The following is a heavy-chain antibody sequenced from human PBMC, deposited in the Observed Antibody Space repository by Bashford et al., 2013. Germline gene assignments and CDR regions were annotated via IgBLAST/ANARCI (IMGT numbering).Heavy chain of an antibody. V-gene: IGHV1-18*01. Sequence: VASVKVSCKASGYTFTSYGISWVRQAPGQGLEWMGWINGYNGHTSYAQKLQDRVTLTTDTSTTTAYMELWSLRSDDTAVYYCARLVAGTSGVDYWGQGTLVTVSS. CDR1: GYTFTSYG. J-gene: IGHJ4*02. D-gene: IGHD6-19*01. CDR3: ARLVAGTSGVDY. CDR2: INGYNGHT.